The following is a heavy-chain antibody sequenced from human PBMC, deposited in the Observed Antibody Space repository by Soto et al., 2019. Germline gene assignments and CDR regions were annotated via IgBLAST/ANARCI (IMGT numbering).Heavy chain of an antibody. CDR1: GFTFGNNA. Sequence: QVQLVESGGTMVQPGRSLRLSCAASGFTFGNNAMHWVRHAAGKGLEWVAQIWCDGNNKYYTDSVKGRFTISRDNLKNTVYLQMDSLRADDTAVYYCARDGQQLAPYAMDVWGQGTTVIVSS. V-gene: IGHV3-33*01. D-gene: IGHD6-13*01. J-gene: IGHJ6*02. CDR3: ARDGQQLAPYAMDV. CDR2: IWCDGNNK.